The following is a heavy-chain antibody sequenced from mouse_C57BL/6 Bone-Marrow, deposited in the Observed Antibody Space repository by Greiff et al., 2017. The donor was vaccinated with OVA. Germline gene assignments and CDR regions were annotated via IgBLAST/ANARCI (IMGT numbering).Heavy chain of an antibody. CDR2: IDPSDSYT. V-gene: IGHV1-59*01. Sequence: QVQLQQSGAELVRPGTSVKLSCKASGYTFTSYWMHWVKQRPGQGLEWIGVIDPSDSYTNSNQKFKGKATLTVDTSSSTAYMQLSSLTSEDSAVYYCARWGDAMDYWGQGTSVTVSS. CDR3: ARWGDAMDY. CDR1: GYTFTSYW. J-gene: IGHJ4*01.